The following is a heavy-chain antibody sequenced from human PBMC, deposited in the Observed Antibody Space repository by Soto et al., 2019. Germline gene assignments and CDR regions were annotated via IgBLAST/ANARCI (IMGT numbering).Heavy chain of an antibody. CDR3: MRGPIHLGRHFSGRRAY. D-gene: IGHD6-19*01. V-gene: IGHV3-66*01. J-gene: IGHJ4*02. CDR1: GLTVSSNY. CDR2: IYNDGNT. Sequence: EVQLVESGGGLVQPGGSLRLSCAASGLTVSSNYMSWVRQAPGKGLEWVALIYNDGNTYYADSVKGRLTISIDSPKNTLYLLMISLRAEDSTLSYCMRGPIHLGRHFSGRRAYWGQRTLVTVSS.